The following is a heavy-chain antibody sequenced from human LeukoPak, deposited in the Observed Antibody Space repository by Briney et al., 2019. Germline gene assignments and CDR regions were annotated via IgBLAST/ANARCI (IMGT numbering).Heavy chain of an antibody. CDR3: AKDHVTWGNRYFDH. Sequence: GGSLRPSCAASGFTFSTYGMHWVRQAPGKGLEWVAFIGHDGTKIYYADSVQGRFTISRDNSKNTLYLEMNSLSGEDTALYYCAKDHVTWGNRYFDHWGQGTLGTVSS. CDR2: IGHDGTKI. J-gene: IGHJ4*02. CDR1: GFTFSTYG. D-gene: IGHD3-16*01. V-gene: IGHV3-30*02.